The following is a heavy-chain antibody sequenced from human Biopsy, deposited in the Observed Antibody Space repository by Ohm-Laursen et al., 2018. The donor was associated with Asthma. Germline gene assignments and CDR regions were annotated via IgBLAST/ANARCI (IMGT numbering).Heavy chain of an antibody. D-gene: IGHD6-13*01. J-gene: IGHJ6*02. CDR1: SGSGGYMRSGNYY. Sequence: SDTLSLTWSLSSGSGGYMRSGNYYWGWIRQPPGKGLEWIGSIYYSGTTYYNPSLESRVTVSADTSKSQFSLKLTSVTAADTAVYYCVRGSSSWHHGPFHYYYGLDAWGQGTTATVSS. CDR3: VRGSSSWHHGPFHYYYGLDA. CDR2: IYYSGTT. V-gene: IGHV4-39*01.